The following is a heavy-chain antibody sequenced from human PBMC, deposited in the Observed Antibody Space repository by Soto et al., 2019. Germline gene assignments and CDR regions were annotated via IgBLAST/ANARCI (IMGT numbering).Heavy chain of an antibody. CDR2: ISKSGDST. Sequence: PGGSLRLSCAASGVTFTSYAMTWVRQVPGEGLQWVSSISKSGDSTYYADSVKGRFTTSRDNSKNTLYLQMNSLRAEDTAVYYCARDRGYFDYWGRGTLVTVSS. CDR3: ARDRGYFDY. CDR1: GVTFTSYA. V-gene: IGHV3-23*01. J-gene: IGHJ4*02.